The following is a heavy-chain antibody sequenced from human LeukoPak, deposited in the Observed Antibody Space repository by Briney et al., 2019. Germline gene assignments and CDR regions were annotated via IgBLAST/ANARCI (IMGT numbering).Heavy chain of an antibody. D-gene: IGHD1-1*01. CDR3: AKDRSNEGRFDY. CDR2: ISWNSGSI. Sequence: QSGRSLRLSCAASGFTFDDYAMHWVRQAPGKGLEWVSGISWNSGSIGYADSVKGRFTISRDNAKNSLYLQMNSLRAEDTALYYCAKDRSNEGRFDYWGQGTLVTVSS. CDR1: GFTFDDYA. V-gene: IGHV3-9*01. J-gene: IGHJ4*02.